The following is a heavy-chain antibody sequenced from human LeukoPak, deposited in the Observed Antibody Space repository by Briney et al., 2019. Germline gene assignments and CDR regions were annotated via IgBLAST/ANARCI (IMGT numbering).Heavy chain of an antibody. D-gene: IGHD4-17*01. V-gene: IGHV4-30-4*08. CDR1: GGSISSGDYY. CDR2: TYYSGSA. J-gene: IGHJ4*02. CDR3: ARGYGDYAFDY. Sequence: PSETLSLTCTVSGGSISSGDYYWSWLRQPPGKGLEWIGYTYYSGSAYYNPSLKSRVTISVDTSKNQFSLKLRSVTAADTAVYHCARGYGDYAFDYWGQGTLVTVSS.